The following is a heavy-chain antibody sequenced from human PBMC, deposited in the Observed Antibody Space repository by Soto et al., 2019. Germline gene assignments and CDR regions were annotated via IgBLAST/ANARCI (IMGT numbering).Heavy chain of an antibody. Sequence: QVQLVQSGAEVKKPGASVKVSCKASGYTFTSYAMHWVRQAPGQRLEWMGWINAGNGNTKYSQKFQGRVTITRDTAASTAYMELSSLISEDTAVYYCARDGRGSKKADYSDSSGYYYWGQGTLVTVSS. V-gene: IGHV1-3*01. D-gene: IGHD3-22*01. CDR1: GYTFTSYA. CDR2: INAGNGNT. J-gene: IGHJ4*02. CDR3: ARDGRGSKKADYSDSSGYYY.